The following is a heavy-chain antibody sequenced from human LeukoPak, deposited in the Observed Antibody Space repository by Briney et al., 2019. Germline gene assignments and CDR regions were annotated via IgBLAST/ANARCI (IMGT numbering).Heavy chain of an antibody. Sequence: PSEALSLTCAVYGGSFSGYYWSWIRDPPGKGLEWSGEINHSGSTNYNPSHKSRVTISVDTSKNQFSLKLSSVTAADTAVYYCRGRSSTICGVISRPFDYWGQGTLVTVSS. V-gene: IGHV4-34*01. J-gene: IGHJ4*02. CDR1: GGSFSGYY. D-gene: IGHD3-3*01. CDR2: INHSGST. CDR3: RGRSSTICGVISRPFDY.